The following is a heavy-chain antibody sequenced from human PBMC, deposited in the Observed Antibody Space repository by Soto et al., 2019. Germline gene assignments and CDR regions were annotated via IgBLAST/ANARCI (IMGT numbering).Heavy chain of an antibody. CDR3: ARRYGYSFDY. D-gene: IGHD4-4*01. CDR1: GDSISSGTYY. V-gene: IGHV4-61*01. Sequence: SETLSLTCTVSGDSISSGTYYWSWIRQPPGKGLEWIGHIYYSGSTNYNPSLKSRVTISVDTSKNPFSLKLSSVTPADTAVYYCARRYGYSFDYWGQGTLVTVSS. J-gene: IGHJ4*02. CDR2: IYYSGST.